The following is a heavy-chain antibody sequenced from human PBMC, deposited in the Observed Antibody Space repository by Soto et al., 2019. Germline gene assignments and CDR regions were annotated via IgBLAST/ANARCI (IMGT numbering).Heavy chain of an antibody. Sequence: QVQLVESGGGVVQPGRSLRLSCAASGFTFSSYAMHWVRQAPGKGLEWVAVISYDGSNKYYADSVKGRFTISRDNSKNTLYLQMNSLRAEDTAVYYCAGLPELPWALYGMDVWGQGTTVTVSS. J-gene: IGHJ6*02. CDR1: GFTFSSYA. V-gene: IGHV3-30-3*01. D-gene: IGHD1-7*01. CDR3: AGLPELPWALYGMDV. CDR2: ISYDGSNK.